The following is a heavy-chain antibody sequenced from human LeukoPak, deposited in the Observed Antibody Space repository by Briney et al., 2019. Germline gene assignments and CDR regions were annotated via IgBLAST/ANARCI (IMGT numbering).Heavy chain of an antibody. CDR3: AIRGQLDPFDY. V-gene: IGHV1-2*02. Sequence: ASVKVSRKASGYTFTGYYMHLVRQAPAQGLEWMGWINPNSVGTNYAQKFQGRVTMTRDTSISTAYMELSRLRSDDTAVYYCAIRGQLDPFDYWGQGTMVTVSS. D-gene: IGHD6-13*01. J-gene: IGHJ4*02. CDR2: INPNSVGT. CDR1: GYTFTGYY.